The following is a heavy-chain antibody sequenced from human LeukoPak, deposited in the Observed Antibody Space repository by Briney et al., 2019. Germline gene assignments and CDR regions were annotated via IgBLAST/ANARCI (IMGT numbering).Heavy chain of an antibody. V-gene: IGHV1-2*02. CDR3: AREYDSSGYFLYFDY. CDR1: GYTFTGYY. D-gene: IGHD3-22*01. Sequence: ASVKVSCKASGYTFTGYYMYWVRQAPGQGLEWMGWIDPNSGGTNYAQKFQGRVTMTRDTSISTAYMELSRLRSDDTAVYYCAREYDSSGYFLYFDYWGQGTLVTVSS. J-gene: IGHJ4*02. CDR2: IDPNSGGT.